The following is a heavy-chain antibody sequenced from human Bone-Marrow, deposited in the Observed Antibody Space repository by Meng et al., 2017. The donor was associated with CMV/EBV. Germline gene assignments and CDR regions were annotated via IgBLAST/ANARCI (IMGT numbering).Heavy chain of an antibody. CDR1: GGSISSYY. J-gene: IGHJ4*02. CDR3: ARGNYGTR. V-gene: IGHV4-59*01. Sequence: SETLSLTCTVSGGSISSYYWSWIRQPPGKGLEWIGYIYYSGSTNYNPSLKSRVTISVDTSKNQFSLKLSSVTAADTAVYYCARGNYGTRWGQGTLVTVSS. D-gene: IGHD5-24*01. CDR2: IYYSGST.